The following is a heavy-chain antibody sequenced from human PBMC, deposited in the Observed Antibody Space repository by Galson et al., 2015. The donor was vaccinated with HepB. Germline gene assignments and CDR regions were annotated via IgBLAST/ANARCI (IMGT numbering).Heavy chain of an antibody. CDR3: AKDGRGELSLSFHTPGGFDY. D-gene: IGHD3-16*02. V-gene: IGHV3-43*01. Sequence: SLRLSCAASGFTFDDYNMHWVRQAPGKGLEWVSLISWDGGSTYYADSVKGRFTISRDNSKNSLYLQMNSLRTEDTALYYCAKDGRGELSLSFHTPGGFDYWGQGTLVTVPS. CDR2: ISWDGGST. J-gene: IGHJ4*02. CDR1: GFTFDDYN.